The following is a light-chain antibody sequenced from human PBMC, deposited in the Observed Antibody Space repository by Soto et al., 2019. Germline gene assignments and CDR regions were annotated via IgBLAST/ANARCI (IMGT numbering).Light chain of an antibody. CDR2: DAS. Sequence: EIVLTQSPANLSLSPGDRPTLSCRASQSVSSYLAWYQQKPCQAPRLLIFDASIRVPTTPARFSGSVSGTEFTLTISSLESEDIAVYFCQQYGDRPRTFGQGTKVDIK. CDR3: QQYGDRPRT. V-gene: IGKV3-11*01. CDR1: QSVSSY. J-gene: IGKJ1*01.